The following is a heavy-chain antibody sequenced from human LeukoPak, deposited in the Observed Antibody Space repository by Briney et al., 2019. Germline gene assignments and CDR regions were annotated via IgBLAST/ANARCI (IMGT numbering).Heavy chain of an antibody. J-gene: IGHJ4*02. CDR2: ISSSGSTI. CDR3: ATLYDFWSGYLDY. V-gene: IGHV3-11*01. CDR1: GFTFSDYY. Sequence: GGSLRLSCAASGFTFSDYYMSWIRQAPGEGLEWVSYISSSGSTIYYADSVKGRFTISRDNAKNSLYLQMNSLRAEDTAVYYCATLYDFWSGYLDYWGQGTLVTVSS. D-gene: IGHD3-3*01.